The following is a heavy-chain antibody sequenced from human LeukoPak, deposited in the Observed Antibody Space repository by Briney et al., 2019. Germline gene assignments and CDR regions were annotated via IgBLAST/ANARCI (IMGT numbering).Heavy chain of an antibody. CDR3: ARHSGGYCSGGSCYSDY. D-gene: IGHD2-15*01. CDR1: GGSISNYY. CDR2: IYSSGST. Sequence: SETLSLTCTVSGGSISNYYWSWIRQPAGKGLEWIGRIYSSGSTNYNPSLRSRVTISVDTSKNQFSLKLNSVTAADTAVYYRARHSGGYCSGGSCYSDYWGQGTLVSVSS. V-gene: IGHV4-4*07. J-gene: IGHJ4*02.